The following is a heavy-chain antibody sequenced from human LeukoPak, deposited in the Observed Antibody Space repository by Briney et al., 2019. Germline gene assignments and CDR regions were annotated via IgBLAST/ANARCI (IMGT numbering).Heavy chain of an antibody. CDR3: ARDTNYYDSSGYYQTIDY. V-gene: IGHV3-48*03. D-gene: IGHD3-22*01. CDR2: ISSSGSTI. Sequence: PGGSLRLSCAASGFTFSSYEMNWVRQAPGKGLEWVSYISSSGSTIYYADSVKGRFTISRDNAKNSLYLQMNSLRAEDTAVYYCARDTNYYDSSGYYQTIDYWGQGTLVTVSS. CDR1: GFTFSSYE. J-gene: IGHJ4*02.